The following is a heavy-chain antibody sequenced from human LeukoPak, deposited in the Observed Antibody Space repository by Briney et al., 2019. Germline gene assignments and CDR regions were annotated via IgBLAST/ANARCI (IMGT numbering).Heavy chain of an antibody. CDR3: AKDLWFGESYYFDY. CDR1: GFTFSSYG. J-gene: IGHJ4*02. V-gene: IGHV3-30*18. D-gene: IGHD3-10*01. CDR2: ISYDGSNK. Sequence: GRSLRLSCAASGFTFSSYGMHWVRQAPGKGLEWVAVISYDGSNKYYADSVKGRFTISRDNSKNTLYLQMNSLSAEDTAVYYCAKDLWFGESYYFDYWGQGTLVTVSS.